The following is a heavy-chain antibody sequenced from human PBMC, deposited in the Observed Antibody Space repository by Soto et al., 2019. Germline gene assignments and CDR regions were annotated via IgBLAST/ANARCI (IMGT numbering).Heavy chain of an antibody. CDR1: GGSLSDYY. V-gene: IGHV4-34*01. CDR2: INHSRST. Sequence: QVQLQQWGAGLLKSSETLSLTCAVYGGSLSDYYWSWIRQPPGKGLEWIGEINHSRSTNYNPSLKSRVNISVDTSQKQFSLKVSSVTAADTAVYYCARTPRAVAGTAGMDVWGQGTTVTVSS. J-gene: IGHJ6*02. CDR3: ARTPRAVAGTAGMDV. D-gene: IGHD6-19*01.